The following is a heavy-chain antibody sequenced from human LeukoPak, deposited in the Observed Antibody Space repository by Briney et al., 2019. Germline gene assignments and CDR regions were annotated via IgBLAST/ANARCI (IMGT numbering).Heavy chain of an antibody. CDR1: GFTFSSYS. CDR2: ISSSSSYI. J-gene: IGHJ4*02. CDR3: ARDLENYYDSSGYLDY. D-gene: IGHD3-22*01. Sequence: GGSLRPSCAASGFTFSSYSMNWVRQAPGKGLEWVSSISSSSSYIYYADSVKGRFTISRDNAQNSLYLQMNSLRAEDTAVYYCARDLENYYDSSGYLDYWGQGTLVTVSS. V-gene: IGHV3-21*01.